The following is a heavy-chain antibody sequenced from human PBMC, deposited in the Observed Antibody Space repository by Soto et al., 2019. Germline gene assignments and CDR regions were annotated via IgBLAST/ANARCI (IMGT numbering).Heavy chain of an antibody. CDR2: MNSDGSGT. V-gene: IGHV3-74*01. CDR1: GFTFSSHW. D-gene: IGHD2-2*03. Sequence: GGSLRLSCAASGFTFSSHWVHWVRQAPGKGLVWVSRMNSDGSGTSYADSVKGRFTISRDNAKNTLYLQMNSLRAEDTALYYCVDPYFFDYWGQGTLVTVSS. J-gene: IGHJ4*02. CDR3: VDPYFFDY.